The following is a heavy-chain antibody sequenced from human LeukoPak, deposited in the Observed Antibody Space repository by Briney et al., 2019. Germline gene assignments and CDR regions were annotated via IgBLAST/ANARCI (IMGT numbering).Heavy chain of an antibody. V-gene: IGHV1-46*01. CDR3: ARASSHYDSSGYYYVEAGVFDY. D-gene: IGHD3-22*01. CDR2: INPSGGST. CDR1: GYTFTSYY. J-gene: IGHJ4*02. Sequence: ASVKVSCKASGYTFTSYYMHWVRQAPGQGPEWMGIINPSGGSTSYAQKFQGRVTMTRDTSTSTVYMELSSLRSEDTAVYYCARASSHYDSSGYYYVEAGVFDYWGQGTLVTVSS.